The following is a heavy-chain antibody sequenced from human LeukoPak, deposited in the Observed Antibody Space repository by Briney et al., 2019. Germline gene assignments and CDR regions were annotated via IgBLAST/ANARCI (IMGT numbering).Heavy chain of an antibody. D-gene: IGHD3-10*01. J-gene: IGHJ6*03. CDR3: ARSHWKLLWFGIDYYYYMDV. Sequence: GASVKVSCKVSGNTLTELSMHWVRQAPGKGLEWMGGFDPEDGETIFAQKLQGRVTMTEDTSTDTAYMELSSLRSDDTAVYYCARSHWKLLWFGIDYYYYMDVWGKGTTVTISS. V-gene: IGHV1-24*01. CDR2: FDPEDGET. CDR1: GNTLTELS.